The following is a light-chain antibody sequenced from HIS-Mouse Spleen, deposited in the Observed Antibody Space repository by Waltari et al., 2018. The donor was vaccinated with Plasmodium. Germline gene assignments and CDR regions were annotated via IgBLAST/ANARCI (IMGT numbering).Light chain of an antibody. CDR2: GAS. J-gene: IGKJ3*01. V-gene: IGKV3-15*01. Sequence: EIVMTQSPATLSVSPGERATLSCRASQSVSSNLAWYQQKPGQAPRLLIYGASTRATGIPARFSGSGSGTEFTLTISRLQSEDFAVYYCQQYNSWSFTFGPGTKVDIK. CDR1: QSVSSN. CDR3: QQYNSWSFT.